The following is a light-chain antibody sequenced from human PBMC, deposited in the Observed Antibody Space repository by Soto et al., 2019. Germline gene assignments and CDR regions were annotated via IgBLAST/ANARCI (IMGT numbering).Light chain of an antibody. J-gene: IGKJ5*01. CDR3: QQYHYWPIT. CDR1: QSVSSN. CDR2: GAS. Sequence: EIVMTQSAATLSVSPGERATLSCRASQSVSSNLAWYQQKPGQAPRLILYGASTRATGFPARFSGSGSGTEFTLTISSLQSEDFAVYLCQQYHYWPITFGQGTRLEIK. V-gene: IGKV3-15*01.